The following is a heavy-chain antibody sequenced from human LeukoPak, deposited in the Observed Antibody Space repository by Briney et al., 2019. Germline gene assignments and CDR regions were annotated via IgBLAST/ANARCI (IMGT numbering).Heavy chain of an antibody. CDR1: GFTFSSYA. J-gene: IGHJ2*01. CDR2: ISGSGGST. CDR3: AKVPFCGGACYGWYFDL. V-gene: IGHV3-23*01. Sequence: GGSLRLSCAASGFTFSSYAMSWVRQAPGKGLEWVSAISGSGGSTYYADSVKGRFTISRDNSKNTLYLQMNSLRAEDTAVYYWAKVPFCGGACYGWYFDLGGRGPLVIVPS. D-gene: IGHD2-21*02.